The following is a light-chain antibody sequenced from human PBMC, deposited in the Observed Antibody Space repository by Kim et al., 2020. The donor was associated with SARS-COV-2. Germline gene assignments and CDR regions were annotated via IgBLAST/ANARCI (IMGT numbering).Light chain of an antibody. CDR3: NSRDSSGNPYWV. CDR1: SLRSYY. V-gene: IGLV3-19*01. J-gene: IGLJ3*02. Sequence: LGQTVRITCQGDSLRSYYASWYQQKPGQAPVLVIYGKNNRPSGIPDRFSGSSSGNTASLTITWAQAEDEADYYCNSRDSSGNPYWVFGGGTQLTVL. CDR2: GKN.